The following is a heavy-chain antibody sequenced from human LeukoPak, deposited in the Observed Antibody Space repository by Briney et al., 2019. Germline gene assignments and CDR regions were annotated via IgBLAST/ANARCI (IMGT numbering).Heavy chain of an antibody. J-gene: IGHJ4*02. CDR2: IYYSGST. CDR1: GGSISSSSYY. Sequence: PSETLSLTCSVSGGSISSSSYYWGWIRQPPGKGLEWIGSIYYSGSTYYNPSLKSRVTISVDTSKNQFSLKLSSVTAADTAVYYCARGDSRMATTLEYWGQGTLVTVSS. D-gene: IGHD5-24*01. V-gene: IGHV4-39*01. CDR3: ARGDSRMATTLEY.